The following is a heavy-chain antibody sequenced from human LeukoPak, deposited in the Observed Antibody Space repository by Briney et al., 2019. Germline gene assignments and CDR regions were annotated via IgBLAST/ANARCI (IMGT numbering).Heavy chain of an antibody. V-gene: IGHV4-34*01. D-gene: IGHD3-22*01. J-gene: IGHJ3*02. CDR1: GGSFSGYY. CDR2: INHSGST. Sequence: SETLSLTCAVYGGSFSGYYRSWIRQPPGKGLEWIGEINHSGSTNYNPSLKSRVTISVDTSKNQFSLKLSPVTAADTAVYYCARKNYYDSRRGAFDIWGQGTMVTVSS. CDR3: ARKNYYDSRRGAFDI.